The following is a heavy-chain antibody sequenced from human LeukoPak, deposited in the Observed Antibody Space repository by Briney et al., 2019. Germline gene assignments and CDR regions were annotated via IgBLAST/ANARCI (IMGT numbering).Heavy chain of an antibody. CDR2: ISGSGGGT. D-gene: IGHD1-1*01. Sequence: GGSLRLSCAASGFTFSSYAMSWVRQAPGKGLEWVSGISGSGGGTYYADSVKGRFTISRYNSKNTLYLQMNSLRADDTAVYYCAKVGRAGTTGNAFDIWGQGTKVTVSS. CDR1: GFTFSSYA. V-gene: IGHV3-23*01. CDR3: AKVGRAGTTGNAFDI. J-gene: IGHJ3*02.